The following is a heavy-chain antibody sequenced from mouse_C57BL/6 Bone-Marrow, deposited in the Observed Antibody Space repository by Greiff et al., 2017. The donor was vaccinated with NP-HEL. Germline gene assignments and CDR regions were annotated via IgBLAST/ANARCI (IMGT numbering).Heavy chain of an antibody. Sequence: QVQLQQSGPELVKPGASVKLSCKASGYTFTSYDINWVKQRPGQGLEWIGWIYPRDGSTKYNEKFKGKATLTVDTSSSTAYMELHSLTSEDSAVYFCAHNPITTVVARYAMDYWGQGTSVTVSS. CDR3: AHNPITTVVARYAMDY. CDR2: IYPRDGST. D-gene: IGHD1-1*01. V-gene: IGHV1-85*01. CDR1: GYTFTSYD. J-gene: IGHJ4*01.